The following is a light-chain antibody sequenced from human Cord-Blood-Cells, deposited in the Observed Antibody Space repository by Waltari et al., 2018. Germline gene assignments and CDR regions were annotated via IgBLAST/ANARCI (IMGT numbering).Light chain of an antibody. J-gene: IGLJ3*02. V-gene: IGLV2-14*03. CDR2: DAS. CDR1: SSDVGGYNY. CDR3: SSYTSSSTRV. Sequence: QSALTQPASVSGSPGQSITISCTGTSSDVGGYNYVSWYQQHPGKAPKLMIYDASNRPSGVSNRFSGSKSGNTASLTISGLQAEDEADYYCSSYTSSSTRVFVGGTKLTVL.